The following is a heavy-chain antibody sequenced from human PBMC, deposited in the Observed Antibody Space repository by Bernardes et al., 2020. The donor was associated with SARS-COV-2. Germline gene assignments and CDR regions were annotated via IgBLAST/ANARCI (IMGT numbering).Heavy chain of an antibody. CDR2: ISGSGDRT. V-gene: IGHV3-23*01. CDR3: AKGRDSGYLVPFDY. Sequence: GGSLRLSCAASGFTFRSSAMSWVRQAPGQGLEWVSGISGSGDRTNYAGSVKGRFTISRDTSKSTLYLQMNSLRAEDTAVYYCAKGRDSGYLVPFDYWGQGTLVTVSS. CDR1: GFTFRSSA. D-gene: IGHD3-22*01. J-gene: IGHJ4*02.